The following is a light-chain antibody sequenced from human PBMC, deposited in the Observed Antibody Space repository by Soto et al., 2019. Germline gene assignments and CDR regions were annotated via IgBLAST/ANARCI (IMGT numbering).Light chain of an antibody. V-gene: IGKV1-9*01. CDR3: QQVKTYPLT. CDR1: QDISSH. CDR2: AAS. Sequence: DIQMTQSPSFLSASVGDRVTITCRASQDISSHLAWYQQKPGKAPKLLIYAASTLQSGVPSGFGGSGSGTEFTLTITSLQPEDFATYYCQQVKTYPLTFGGGTKVEIK. J-gene: IGKJ4*01.